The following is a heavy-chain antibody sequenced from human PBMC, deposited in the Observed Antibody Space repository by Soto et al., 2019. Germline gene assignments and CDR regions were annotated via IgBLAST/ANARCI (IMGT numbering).Heavy chain of an antibody. CDR2: ISSLGDST. D-gene: IGHD3-22*01. J-gene: IGHJ4*02. CDR1: GFTFSIYA. CDR3: ARRGKDSRGYYIFFDY. Sequence: GGSLRLSCAASGFTFSIYAMSWVRQAPGKGLEWVSSISSLGDSTYYADSLKGRFTISRDNSKNTLDLQMNSLRAEDTALYYCARRGKDSRGYYIFFDYWGQGPLVTVSS. V-gene: IGHV3-23*01.